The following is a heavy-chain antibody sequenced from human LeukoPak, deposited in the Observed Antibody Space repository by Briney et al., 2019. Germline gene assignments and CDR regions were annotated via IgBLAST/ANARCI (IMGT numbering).Heavy chain of an antibody. CDR1: GGSISNSSYY. D-gene: IGHD5-18*01. CDR3: ARGGGWGYSYGF. J-gene: IGHJ4*02. CDR2: IYYSGST. V-gene: IGHV4-39*07. Sequence: SETLSLTCTVSGGSISNSSYYWGWIRQPPGKGLEWIGSIYYSGSTYYNPSLKSRVTISVDTSKNQFSLKLSSVTAADTAVYYCARGGGWGYSYGFWGQGTLVTVSS.